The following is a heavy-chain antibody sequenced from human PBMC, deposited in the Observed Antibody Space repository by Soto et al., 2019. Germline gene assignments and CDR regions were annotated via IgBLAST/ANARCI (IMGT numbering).Heavy chain of an antibody. CDR3: ARIHCTTTTCHSWSDP. V-gene: IGHV5-10-1*01. Sequence: GESLKISCTGFGYTLTTFWISWVRQMPGKGLEWMGGIDPGDTYATYSPAFQGHVTISADKATSTAYLQWSSLKASDTAMYFCARIHCTTTTCHSWSDPPGQGTLVTVSS. D-gene: IGHD2-2*01. CDR2: IDPGDTYA. CDR1: GYTLTTFW. J-gene: IGHJ5*02.